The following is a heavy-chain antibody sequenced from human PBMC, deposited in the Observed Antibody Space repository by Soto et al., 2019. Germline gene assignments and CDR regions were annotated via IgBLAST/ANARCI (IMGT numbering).Heavy chain of an antibody. V-gene: IGHV3-30*18. J-gene: IGHJ4*02. CDR1: GFTFSSYG. Sequence: PGGSLRLSCAASGFTFSSYGMHWVRQAPGKGLEWVAVVLYDGRNKYYADSVKGRFTISRDNSKNTVYLQMNSLRAEDTAVYYCAKAGYYDSSGYYELDYWGQRTLVTVSS. CDR3: AKAGYYDSSGYYELDY. D-gene: IGHD3-22*01. CDR2: VLYDGRNK.